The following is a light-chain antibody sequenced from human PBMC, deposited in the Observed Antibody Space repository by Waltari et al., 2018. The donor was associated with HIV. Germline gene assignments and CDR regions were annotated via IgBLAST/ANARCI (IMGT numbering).Light chain of an antibody. J-gene: IGKJ2*01. CDR2: WAS. V-gene: IGKV4-1*01. CDR3: QQYYSTPMYT. Sequence: DIVMTQSPASLAVSLGERATITCNPSTRVFSSSNYKNYLAWYQQKPGQPPKLLIYWASTRESGVPDRFSGSGSGTDFTLTISSLQAEDVAVYSCQQYYSTPMYTFGQGTKLEIK. CDR1: TRVFSSSNYKNY.